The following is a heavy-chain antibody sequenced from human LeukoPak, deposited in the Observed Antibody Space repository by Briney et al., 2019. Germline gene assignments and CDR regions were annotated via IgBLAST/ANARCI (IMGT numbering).Heavy chain of an antibody. CDR1: GGSISSGGYY. Sequence: SETLSLTCTVSGGSISSGGYYWSWIRQPPGKGLEWIGYIYHSGSTYYNPSLKSRVTISVDTSKNQFSLKLSSVTAADTAVYYCARGMGITQQLALVFDYWGQGTLVTVSS. CDR3: ARGMGITQQLALVFDY. D-gene: IGHD6-13*01. CDR2: IYHSGST. V-gene: IGHV4-30-2*01. J-gene: IGHJ4*02.